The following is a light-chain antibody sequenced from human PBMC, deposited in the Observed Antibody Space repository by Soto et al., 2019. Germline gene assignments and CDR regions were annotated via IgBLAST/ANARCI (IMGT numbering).Light chain of an antibody. CDR2: DVS. Sequence: QSVLTQPASVSGSPGQSITISCTGTRTDIGGYDHVSWYQQHPGKAPKLMIYDVSSRPSGVSDRFSGSKSANTASLTISGFQAEDEADYYCNSSTTSRSLYVFGTGTKVTVL. J-gene: IGLJ1*01. CDR1: RTDIGGYDH. CDR3: NSSTTSRSLYV. V-gene: IGLV2-14*03.